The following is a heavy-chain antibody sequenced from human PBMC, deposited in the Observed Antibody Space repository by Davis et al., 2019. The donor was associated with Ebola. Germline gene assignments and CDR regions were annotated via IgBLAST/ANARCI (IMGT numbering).Heavy chain of an antibody. CDR2: ISYDGSNK. CDR3: AKGYGEYYYYGMDV. D-gene: IGHD3-10*01. J-gene: IGHJ6*02. CDR1: GFTFSSYG. Sequence: GESLKISCAASGFTFSSYGMHWVRQAPGKGLEWVAVISYDGSNKYYADSVKGRFTISRDNSKNTLYLQMNSLRAEDTAVYYCAKGYGEYYYYGMDVWGQGTTVTVSS. V-gene: IGHV3-30*18.